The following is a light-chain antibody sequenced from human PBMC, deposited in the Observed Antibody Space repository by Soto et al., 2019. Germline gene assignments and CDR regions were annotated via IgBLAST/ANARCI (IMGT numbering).Light chain of an antibody. CDR2: WAS. CDR3: QQYYSTPYT. V-gene: IGKV4-1*01. J-gene: IGKJ2*01. Sequence: DIVLTQSPDSLAVSLGERATINCKSSQSVLYSSNNKNYLAWYQQKPGQPPKLLIYWASTRESGVPDRFSGSGSGTDFTLIFGSRQAEYVAVYYFQQYYSTPYTFGQGTKLEIK. CDR1: QSVLYSSNNKNY.